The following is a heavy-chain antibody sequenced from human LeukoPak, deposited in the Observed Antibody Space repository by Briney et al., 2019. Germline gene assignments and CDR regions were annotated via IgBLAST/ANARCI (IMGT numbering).Heavy chain of an antibody. V-gene: IGHV4-59*12. Sequence: PSETLSLTCTVSGGSISSYYWSWIRQPPGKGLEWIGYIYYSGSINYNPSLKSRVTISVGTSKNQFSLKLSSVTAADTAVYYCARDRGGYTYSHDYWGQGTLVTVSS. CDR3: ARDRGGYTYSHDY. CDR1: GGSISSYY. D-gene: IGHD5-18*01. CDR2: IYYSGSI. J-gene: IGHJ4*02.